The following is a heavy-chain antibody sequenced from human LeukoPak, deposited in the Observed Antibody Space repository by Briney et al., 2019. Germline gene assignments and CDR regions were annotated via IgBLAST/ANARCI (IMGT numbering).Heavy chain of an antibody. D-gene: IGHD6-19*01. CDR2: ISAYNGST. J-gene: IGHJ4*02. CDR3: ARCIAVAVPDY. Sequence: GASVKVCCKASGYTFTSYGISWVRQAPGQGLGWMGWISAYNGSTNYAQKLQGRVTMTTDTSTSTAYMELRSLRSDDTAVYYCARCIAVAVPDYWGQGTLVTVSS. CDR1: GYTFTSYG. V-gene: IGHV1-18*04.